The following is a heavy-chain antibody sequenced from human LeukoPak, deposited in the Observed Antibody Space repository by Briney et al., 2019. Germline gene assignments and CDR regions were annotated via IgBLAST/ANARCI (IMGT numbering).Heavy chain of an antibody. D-gene: IGHD2-2*01. CDR2: INARGDT. CDR1: GWSFNDYY. J-gene: IGHJ5*02. CDR3: ARGQVPAARGYNWFDP. Sequence: SETLSLTCAVYGWSFNDYYWNWVRQPPGKGLEWIGEINARGDTNYNPSLKRRVTISVEAYKNQFSLTLTSMIAADTAIYYCARGQVPAARGYNWFDPWGQGTLVTVSS. V-gene: IGHV4-34*01.